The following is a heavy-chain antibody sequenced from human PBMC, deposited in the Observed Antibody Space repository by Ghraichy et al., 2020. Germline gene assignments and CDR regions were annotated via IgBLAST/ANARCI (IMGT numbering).Heavy chain of an antibody. J-gene: IGHJ4*02. V-gene: IGHV1-18*01. Sequence: ASVKVSCKASGYTFADYGLSWVRQAPGQGLEWMGWIGAYNGNTNYAQKFQGRVTMTTDTSTTTAYMELRTLRSDDTAVYYCARAGATVTSHFAYWGQGTLVTVSS. CDR3: ARAGATVTSHFAY. CDR2: IGAYNGNT. CDR1: GYTFADYG. D-gene: IGHD4-11*01.